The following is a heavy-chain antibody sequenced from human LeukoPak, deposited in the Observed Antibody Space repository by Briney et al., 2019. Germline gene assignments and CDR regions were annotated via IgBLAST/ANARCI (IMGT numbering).Heavy chain of an antibody. CDR3: ASLRRAAGQKTIDY. Sequence: SETLSLTCTVPGGSIRSYYWSWIRQPPGKGLEWIGYICYSGSTNYNPSLKSRVTISVDTSKNQFSLKLSSVTAADTAVYYCASLRRAAGQKTIDYWGQGTLVTVSS. CDR2: ICYSGST. V-gene: IGHV4-59*08. CDR1: GGSIRSYY. D-gene: IGHD6-13*01. J-gene: IGHJ4*02.